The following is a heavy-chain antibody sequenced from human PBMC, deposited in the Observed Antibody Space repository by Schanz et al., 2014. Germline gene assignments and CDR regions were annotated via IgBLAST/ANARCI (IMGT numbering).Heavy chain of an antibody. CDR2: MYINSGST. CDR3: ANLDGVSISTFS. D-gene: IGHD3-9*01. Sequence: EVQLVESGGGLIQPGGSLRLSCAASGFTVSSNYMSWVRQAPGKGLEWISSMYINSGSTQYADSVKGRFIISRDSSKNTLYLQMNSLKPDDAGVYYCANLDGVSISTFSWGPGTLVTVSS. CDR1: GFTVSSNY. V-gene: IGHV3-66*03. J-gene: IGHJ5*02.